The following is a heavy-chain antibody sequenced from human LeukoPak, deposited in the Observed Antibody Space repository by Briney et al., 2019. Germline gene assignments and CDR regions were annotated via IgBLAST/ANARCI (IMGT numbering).Heavy chain of an antibody. V-gene: IGHV3-23*01. J-gene: IGHJ4*02. CDR3: AKVEMGSRSYYNDY. CDR2: ISGSGGST. D-gene: IGHD3-10*01. Sequence: GGSLRLSCAASGFTFSSYAMSWVRQAPGKGLEWVSAISGSGGSTYYADSVKGRFTISRDNSKNTLYLQMNSLRAEDTAVYYCAKVEMGSRSYYNDYWGQGTLVTVSS. CDR1: GFTFSSYA.